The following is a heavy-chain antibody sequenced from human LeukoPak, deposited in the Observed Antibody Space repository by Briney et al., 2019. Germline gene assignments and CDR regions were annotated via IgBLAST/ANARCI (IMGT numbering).Heavy chain of an antibody. V-gene: IGHV1-2*02. CDR3: ARDVTTVTTHYYYYYMDV. CDR2: INPNSGGT. J-gene: IGHJ6*03. Sequence: ASVKASCKASGYTFTGYYMHWVRQAPGQGLEWMGWINPNSGGTNYAQKFQGRVTMTRDTSISTAYMELSRLRSDDTAVYYCARDVTTVTTHYYYYYMDVWGKGTTVTVSS. CDR1: GYTFTGYY. D-gene: IGHD4-17*01.